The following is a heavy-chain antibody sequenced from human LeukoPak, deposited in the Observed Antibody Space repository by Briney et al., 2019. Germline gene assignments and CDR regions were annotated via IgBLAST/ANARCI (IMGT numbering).Heavy chain of an antibody. Sequence: GGSLRLSCAASGFIFSDAWMSWVRQAPGKGLEWVGRIKSKTDGGTTDYAAPVKGRFIISRDDSKNTLYLQMNSLKTEDTAVYYCITARDYDILTGSIGSFDYWGQGTLVTVSS. CDR1: GFIFSDAW. CDR3: ITARDYDILTGSIGSFDY. V-gene: IGHV3-15*01. D-gene: IGHD3-9*01. J-gene: IGHJ4*02. CDR2: IKSKTDGGTT.